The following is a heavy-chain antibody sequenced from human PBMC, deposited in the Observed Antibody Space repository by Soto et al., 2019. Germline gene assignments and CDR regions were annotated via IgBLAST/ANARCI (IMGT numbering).Heavy chain of an antibody. CDR1: GFTFSTYN. J-gene: IGHJ6*02. D-gene: IGHD3-3*01. V-gene: IGHV3-21*01. CDR2: ISSSSSYI. CDR3: ARDYDFWSGRGGMDV. Sequence: PGGSLRLSCAASGFTFSTYNMNWVRQAPGKGLEWVSSISSSSSYIYYADSVKGRFTISRDNAKNSLYLQMNSLRAEDTAVYYCARDYDFWSGRGGMDVWGQGTTVTVS.